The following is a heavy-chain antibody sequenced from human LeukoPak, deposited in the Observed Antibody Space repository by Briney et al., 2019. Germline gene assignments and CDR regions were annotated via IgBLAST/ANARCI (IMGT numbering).Heavy chain of an antibody. D-gene: IGHD3-22*01. Sequence: GGSLRLPCAASGFTFSSYGMHWVRQAPGKGLEWVAVISYDGSNKYYADSVKGRFTIPRDNSKNTLYLQMNSLRAEDTAVYYCAKGRNYYHSSRKFDYWGQGTLVTVSS. J-gene: IGHJ4*02. CDR1: GFTFSSYG. CDR3: AKGRNYYHSSRKFDY. CDR2: ISYDGSNK. V-gene: IGHV3-30*18.